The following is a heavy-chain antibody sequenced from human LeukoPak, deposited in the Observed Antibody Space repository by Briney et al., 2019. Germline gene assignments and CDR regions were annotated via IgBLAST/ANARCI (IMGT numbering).Heavy chain of an antibody. V-gene: IGHV1-2*02. CDR1: GYTFTGYY. Sequence: ASVKVSCKASGYTFTGYYMHWVRQAPGQGLKWMGWINPNSGGTNYAQKFRGRVTMTRDTSISTAYMELSRLRSDDTAVYYCARGRRTGTAFLDYWGQGTLVTVSS. CDR3: ARGRRTGTAFLDY. CDR2: INPNSGGT. D-gene: IGHD1-1*01. J-gene: IGHJ4*02.